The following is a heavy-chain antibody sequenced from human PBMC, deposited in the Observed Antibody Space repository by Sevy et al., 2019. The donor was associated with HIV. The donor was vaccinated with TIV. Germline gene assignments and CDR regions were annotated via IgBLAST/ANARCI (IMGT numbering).Heavy chain of an antibody. J-gene: IGHJ6*03. V-gene: IGHV4-59*08. CDR1: GGSISSYY. Sequence: SETLSLTCTVSGGSISSYYWSWIRQPPGKGLEWIGYIYYSGSTNYNPSLKSRVTISVDTSKNQFSLKLSSVTAADTAVYYCASRNYYYYYMDVWGKGTTVTVSS. CDR3: ASRNYYYYYMDV. CDR2: IYYSGST.